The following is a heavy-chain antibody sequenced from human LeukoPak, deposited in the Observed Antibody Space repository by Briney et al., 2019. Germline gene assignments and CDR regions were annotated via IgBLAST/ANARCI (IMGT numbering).Heavy chain of an antibody. Sequence: GGSLRLSCVVSGFTFSSSWMHWVRQAPGKGLEWVALISSDGSNNDYADSVKGRFTISRDNSKNTLYVQMNSLRAEDTAVYYCARDLRKGRYFDYWGQGTLVTVSS. J-gene: IGHJ4*02. CDR1: GFTFSSSW. D-gene: IGHD3-10*01. V-gene: IGHV3-30*03. CDR3: ARDLRKGRYFDY. CDR2: ISSDGSNN.